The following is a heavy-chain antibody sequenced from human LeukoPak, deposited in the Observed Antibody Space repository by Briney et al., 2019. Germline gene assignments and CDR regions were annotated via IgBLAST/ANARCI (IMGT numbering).Heavy chain of an antibody. Sequence: VASVKVSCKASGYTFTGYYMHWVRQAPGQGLEWMGWINPNSGGTNYAQKFQGRVTMTRDTSISTAYMELSRLRSDDTAVYYCARYSSGWYGDYFDYWGQGTLVTVSS. CDR2: INPNSGGT. J-gene: IGHJ4*02. V-gene: IGHV1-2*02. CDR1: GYTFTGYY. CDR3: ARYSSGWYGDYFDY. D-gene: IGHD6-19*01.